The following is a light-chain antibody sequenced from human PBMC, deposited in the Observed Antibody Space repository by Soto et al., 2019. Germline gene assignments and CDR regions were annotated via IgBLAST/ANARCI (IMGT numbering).Light chain of an antibody. CDR3: QQYGSTPLT. V-gene: IGKV3-20*01. Sequence: EIVLKQSPDTLSLSPGERATLSCRASQSVKNNYLAWYQQKPGQPPRFLIYDASSRATGIPDRFSGSGSGTDFTLTISRLETEDFAVYYCQQYGSTPLTFGRGTKV. J-gene: IGKJ4*01. CDR2: DAS. CDR1: QSVKNNY.